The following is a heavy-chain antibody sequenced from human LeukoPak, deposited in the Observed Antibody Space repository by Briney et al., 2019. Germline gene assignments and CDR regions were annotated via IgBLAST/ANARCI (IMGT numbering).Heavy chain of an antibody. CDR2: ISYDGRDK. J-gene: IGHJ6*03. D-gene: IGHD3-9*01. V-gene: IGHV3-30*04. CDR3: AGGDWSGYYYFYMDV. CDR1: GFNFNSYA. Sequence: GGSLRLSCAASGFNFNSYAMHWVRQAPGKGLEWVAVISYDGRDKYYGDSPKGRFTISRDNSKNTLNLQMNSLRAEDTAVYYCAGGDWSGYYYFYMDVWGKGTTVTVSS.